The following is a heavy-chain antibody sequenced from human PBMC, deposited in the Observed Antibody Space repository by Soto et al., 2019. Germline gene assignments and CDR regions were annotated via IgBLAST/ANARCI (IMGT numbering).Heavy chain of an antibody. Sequence: PSETLSLTCTVSGGSISSGGYYWSWIRQPPGKGLEWIGYIYYSGSTNYNPSLKSRVTISVDTSKNQFSLKLSSVTAADTAVYYCASDPNYYDSSGYFGYWGQGTLVTVSS. J-gene: IGHJ4*02. CDR2: IYYSGST. CDR3: ASDPNYYDSSGYFGY. CDR1: GGSISSGGYY. D-gene: IGHD3-22*01. V-gene: IGHV4-61*08.